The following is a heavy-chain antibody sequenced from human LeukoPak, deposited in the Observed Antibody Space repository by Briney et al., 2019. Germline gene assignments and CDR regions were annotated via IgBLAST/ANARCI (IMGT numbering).Heavy chain of an antibody. Sequence: SETLSLTCTVSGGSISSYYWSWIRQPPGKGLEWIGYIYYSGSTNYNPSLKSRVTISVDTSKNQFSLKLSSVTAADTAVYYCARDSTYYYYMDVWGKGTTVTVSS. CDR2: IYYSGST. J-gene: IGHJ6*03. CDR3: ARDSTYYYYMDV. V-gene: IGHV4-59*12. CDR1: GGSISSYY.